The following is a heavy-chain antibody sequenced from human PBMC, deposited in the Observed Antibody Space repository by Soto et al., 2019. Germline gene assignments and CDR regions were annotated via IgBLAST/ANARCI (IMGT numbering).Heavy chain of an antibody. D-gene: IGHD4-17*01. CDR2: ISAYNGDT. V-gene: IGHV1-18*01. CDR1: GYTYPSYG. CDR3: ASRQQNSVTYPPYFYCYVDV. J-gene: IGHJ6*03. Sequence: QAQLVQSGAEVKKHGASVKVSCKASGYTYPSYGISWVRQAPGQGLVWMGWISAYNGDTKYAQKFQGRLTLTTDTAADTAYMELRSLRYAATAVYYCASRQQNSVTYPPYFYCYVDVWGKGTTVAVSS.